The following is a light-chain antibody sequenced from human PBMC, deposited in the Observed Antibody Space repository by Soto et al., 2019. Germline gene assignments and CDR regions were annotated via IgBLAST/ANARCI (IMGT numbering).Light chain of an antibody. CDR1: SNDIGSYNY. CDR3: SSFTTTSTVI. J-gene: IGLJ2*01. CDR2: DVR. Sequence: QSALTQPASVSGSPGQSITISCTGTSNDIGSYNYVSWYQQHPGKAPKLLISDVRNRPSGVSNRFSGSKSGNVASLTISGLQAEDEADYYCSSFTTTSTVIFGGGTKLTVL. V-gene: IGLV2-14*03.